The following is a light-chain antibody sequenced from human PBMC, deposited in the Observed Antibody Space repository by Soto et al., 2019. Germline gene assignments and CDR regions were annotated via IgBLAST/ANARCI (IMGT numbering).Light chain of an antibody. Sequence: EIVLTQSPGTLSLSPGERATLSCRASQSVSSSYLAWYQQKPGQAPRLLIYGASSRATGIPDRFSGSGSGTDFTLPISRLEPEDFAVFYCQQYGSSPGTFGQGTKVEMK. V-gene: IGKV3-20*01. CDR1: QSVSSSY. CDR3: QQYGSSPGT. CDR2: GAS. J-gene: IGKJ1*01.